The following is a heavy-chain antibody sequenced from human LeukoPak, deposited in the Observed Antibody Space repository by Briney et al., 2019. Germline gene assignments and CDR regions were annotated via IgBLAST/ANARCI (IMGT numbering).Heavy chain of an antibody. CDR1: GGSISSYY. Sequence: SETLSLTCTVSGGSISSYYWSWIRQPPGKGLEWIGEINHSGSTNYNPSLKSRVTISVDTSKNQFSLKLSSVTAADTAVYYCARYLLSMTYYFDYWGQGTLVTVSS. D-gene: IGHD2-15*01. CDR3: ARYLLSMTYYFDY. CDR2: INHSGST. J-gene: IGHJ4*02. V-gene: IGHV4-34*01.